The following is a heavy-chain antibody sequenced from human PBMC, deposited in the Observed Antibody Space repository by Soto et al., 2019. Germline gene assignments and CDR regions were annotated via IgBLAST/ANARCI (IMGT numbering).Heavy chain of an antibody. Sequence: SETLSLTCTVSGGSISSYYWSWIRQPPGKGLEWIGEINHSGSTNYNPSLKSRVTISVDTSKNQFSLKLSSVTAADTAVYYCARWLKYSYGYLRYYYYGMDVWGQGTTVTVSS. CDR2: INHSGST. D-gene: IGHD5-18*01. CDR3: ARWLKYSYGYLRYYYYGMDV. CDR1: GGSISSYY. J-gene: IGHJ6*02. V-gene: IGHV4-34*01.